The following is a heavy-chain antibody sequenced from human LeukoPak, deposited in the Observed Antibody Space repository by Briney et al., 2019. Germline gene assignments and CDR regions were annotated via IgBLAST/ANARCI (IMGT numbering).Heavy chain of an antibody. CDR3: ARGVTGYCSGGRCYSWFDP. V-gene: IGHV3-30*04. CDR1: GFSFSSYA. J-gene: IGHJ5*02. CDR2: ISYDVREK. Sequence: VGSLRLSCAASGFSFSSYAMHWVRQAPGKGLEWGAIISYDVREKYYAGTVKGRFTISRDNSKNTVYLQMNSLRAEDTAVYYCARGVTGYCSGGRCYSWFDPWGQGTLVAVSS. D-gene: IGHD2-15*01.